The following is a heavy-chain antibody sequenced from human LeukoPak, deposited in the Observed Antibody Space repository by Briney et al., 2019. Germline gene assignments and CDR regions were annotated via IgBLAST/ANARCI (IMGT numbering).Heavy chain of an antibody. J-gene: IGHJ3*02. V-gene: IGHV1-18*01. Sequence: ASVKVSCKASGYTFTSYGISWVRQAPGQGLEGIGWISAYNGNTNYAQKLQVRVTITTDTSTRTAYMEMRSLRSDDTAVYYCARDRLVVATIGLSAFDIWGQGTMVTVSS. CDR1: GYTFTSYG. CDR3: ARDRLVVATIGLSAFDI. CDR2: ISAYNGNT. D-gene: IGHD5-12*01.